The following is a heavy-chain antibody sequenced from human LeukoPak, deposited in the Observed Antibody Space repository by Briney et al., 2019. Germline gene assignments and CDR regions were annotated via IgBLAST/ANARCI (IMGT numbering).Heavy chain of an antibody. CDR2: IYYSGST. D-gene: IGHD6-19*01. V-gene: IGHV4-39*01. Sequence: KPSETLSLTCSVSGGSISSTTYYWGWIRQPPGKGPEWIGIIYYSGSTYYNSSLKSRVTISVDTSENQFSLKLNSVTAADTAVYYCARLYSSGWTPPRYWYFDLWGRGTLVTVSS. J-gene: IGHJ2*01. CDR1: GGSISSTTYY. CDR3: ARLYSSGWTPPRYWYFDL.